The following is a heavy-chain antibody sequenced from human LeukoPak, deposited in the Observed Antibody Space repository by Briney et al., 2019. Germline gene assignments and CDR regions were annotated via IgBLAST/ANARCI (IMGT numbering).Heavy chain of an antibody. J-gene: IGHJ4*02. CDR3: ARGPRRARNRPYYFDY. D-gene: IGHD5-24*01. Sequence: SQTLSLTCTVSGGSISSGGYYWSWIRQHPGKGLEWIGYIYYSGSTYYNPSLKSRVTISVDTSKNQFSLKLSSVTAADTAVYYCARGPRRARNRPYYFDYWGQGTLVTVSS. CDR2: IYYSGST. V-gene: IGHV4-31*03. CDR1: GGSISSGGYY.